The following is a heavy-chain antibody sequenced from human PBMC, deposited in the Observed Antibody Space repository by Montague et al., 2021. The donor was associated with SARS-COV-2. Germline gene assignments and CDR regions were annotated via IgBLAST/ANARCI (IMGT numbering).Heavy chain of an antibody. D-gene: IGHD4-17*01. CDR1: GSSVRSYY. CDR2: IYDSWST. CDR3: ARENTVTTFGGPYYIDS. V-gene: IGHV4-59*02. J-gene: IGHJ4*02. Sequence: SETLSLTCIVSGSSVRSYYWSWIRQPPGKGLEWIGYIYDSWSTNYNPSLKSRVDISVDTSKNQSSLKLSSVTAADTAVYYCARENTVTTFGGPYYIDSWGQGTLVTVSA.